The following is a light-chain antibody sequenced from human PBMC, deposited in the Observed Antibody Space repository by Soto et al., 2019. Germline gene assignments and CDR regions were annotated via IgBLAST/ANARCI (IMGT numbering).Light chain of an antibody. CDR2: DAS. J-gene: IGKJ4*01. CDR3: QQLYRYPLS. V-gene: IGKV1-9*01. CDR1: QGISSY. Sequence: IQLTQSPSSLSAPVGDRVTITCRASQGISSYLAWHQQKPGKVPKLLIYDASTLQSGVPSRFSGSGSGTDFTLTISSLQPEDFATYYCQQLYRYPLSFGGGTKVDIK.